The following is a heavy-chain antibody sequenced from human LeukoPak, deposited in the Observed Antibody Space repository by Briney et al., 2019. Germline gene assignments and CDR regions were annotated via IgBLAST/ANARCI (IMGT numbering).Heavy chain of an antibody. D-gene: IGHD1-1*01. CDR2: INGGAAHT. CDR3: AKNRPGTAVQGEC. Sequence: GGSLRLSFAASGSTVNTCAMSWARQPPRKRLEWGPSINGGAAHTYYTYSVKGRFTISRENSKNPVCLQMTRLRAEDRAVYYCAKNRPGTAVQGECWGQGTLVTV. CDR1: GSTVNTCA. J-gene: IGHJ4*02. V-gene: IGHV3-23*01.